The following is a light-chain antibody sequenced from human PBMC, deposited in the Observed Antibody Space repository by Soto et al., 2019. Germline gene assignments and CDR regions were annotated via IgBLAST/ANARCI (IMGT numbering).Light chain of an antibody. V-gene: IGLV1-40*01. J-gene: IGLJ3*02. CDR1: SCNIGAGYD. Sequence: QSVLTQRPSVSGAPGQRVTISCTGSSCNIGAGYDVHWYQQFPGTAPKLLIYGNYNRPSGVPDRFSGSKSGTSASLAITGLQAEDEADYYCQSHDSSLSGSVFGAGTKLTVL. CDR3: QSHDSSLSGSV. CDR2: GNY.